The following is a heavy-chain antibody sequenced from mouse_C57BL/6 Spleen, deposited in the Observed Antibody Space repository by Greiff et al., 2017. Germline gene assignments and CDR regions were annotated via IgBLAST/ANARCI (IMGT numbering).Heavy chain of an antibody. Sequence: VQLQQPGAELVQPGASVKLSCKASGYSFTSSWMHWVKQRPGRGLAGIGRIDPKSGGTKYNEKFKSKATLTVDNPSSTAYMQLSSLTSEDSAVYYCARPEFITAYAMDYWGQGTSVTVSS. J-gene: IGHJ4*01. V-gene: IGHV1-72*01. D-gene: IGHD1-1*01. CDR1: GYSFTSSW. CDR2: IDPKSGGT. CDR3: ARPEFITAYAMDY.